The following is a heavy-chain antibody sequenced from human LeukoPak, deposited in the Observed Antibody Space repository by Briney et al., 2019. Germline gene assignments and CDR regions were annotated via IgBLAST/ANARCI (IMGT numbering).Heavy chain of an antibody. J-gene: IGHJ4*02. V-gene: IGHV4-4*07. CDR1: GGSISSYY. D-gene: IGHD3-3*01. CDR2: IYTSGST. Sequence: SETLSLTCTVSGGSISSYYWSWIRQPAGKGLEWIGRIYTSGSTNYNPSLKSRVTISVDTSKNQFSLKLSSVTAADTAVYYCARSRRGYYDFWSGYYPHWGQGTLVTVSS. CDR3: ARSRRGYYDFWSGYYPH.